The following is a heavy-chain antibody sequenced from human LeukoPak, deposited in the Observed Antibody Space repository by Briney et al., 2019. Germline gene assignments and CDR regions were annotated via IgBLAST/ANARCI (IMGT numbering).Heavy chain of an antibody. J-gene: IGHJ4*02. CDR2: INHSGST. V-gene: IGHV4-34*01. CDR3: ARDLGYSSGWWGDY. CDR1: GGSFSGYY. D-gene: IGHD6-19*01. Sequence: SETLSLTCAVYGGSFSGYYWSWIRQPPGKGLEWIGEINHSGSTNYNPSLKSRVTISVDMSKNQFSLKLSSVTAADTAVYYCARDLGYSSGWWGDYWGQGTLVTVSS.